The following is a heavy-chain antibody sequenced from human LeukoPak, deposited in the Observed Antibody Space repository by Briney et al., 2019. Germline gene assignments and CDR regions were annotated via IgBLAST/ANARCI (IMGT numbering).Heavy chain of an antibody. CDR3: ARCRGYDWHFDY. V-gene: IGHV4-59*08. Sequence: SETLSLTCTVSGGSISSYYWSWIRQPPGKGLEWSGYIYYSGSTNYNPSLKSRVTISVDTSKNQFSLKLSSVTAADTAVYYCARCRGYDWHFDYWGQGTLVTVSS. CDR1: GGSISSYY. D-gene: IGHD5-12*01. CDR2: IYYSGST. J-gene: IGHJ4*02.